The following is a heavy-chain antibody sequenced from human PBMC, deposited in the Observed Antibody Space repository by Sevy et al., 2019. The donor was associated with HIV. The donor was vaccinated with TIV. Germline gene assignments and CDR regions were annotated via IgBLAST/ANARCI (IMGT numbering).Heavy chain of an antibody. J-gene: IGHJ4*02. CDR1: GKTLSGLS. CDR3: AATREYYYGNSGYFDY. V-gene: IGHV1-24*01. CDR2: FDPEDGQR. D-gene: IGHD3-22*01. Sequence: ASVKVSCKVSGKTLSGLSMHWVRQGPGKGLEWVGSFDPEDGQRIYAHKLQGRVTMSEDTSTDTAYMDLSGLRSDDTAVYYCAATREYYYGNSGYFDYWGQGTLVTVSS.